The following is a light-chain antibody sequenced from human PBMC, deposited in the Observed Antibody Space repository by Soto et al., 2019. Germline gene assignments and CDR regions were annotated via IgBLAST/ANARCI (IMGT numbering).Light chain of an antibody. CDR2: ATS. V-gene: IGKV1-27*01. CDR1: XXIXXY. J-gene: IGKJ4*01. CDR3: HKYNHAPT. Sequence: DIQLTQSPSSLSASVGDRVTITCRASXXIXXYLAWYQQKPGKVPELRIYATSTLQSGAPSRFSGSGSGTDFTLTISSLQPEDVATYYCHKYNHAPTFGGGTKVEIK.